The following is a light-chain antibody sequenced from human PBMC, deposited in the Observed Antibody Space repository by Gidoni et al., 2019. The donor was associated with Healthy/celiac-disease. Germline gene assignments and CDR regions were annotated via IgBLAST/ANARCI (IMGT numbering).Light chain of an antibody. J-gene: IGKJ4*01. Sequence: DNKMTQSPSSLSASVGDRVTITCRASPSISSYLNWYQQKPGKAPKLLIYAASSLQSGIPSRFSGSGSGTDFTLTISSLQPEDFATYYCQQSYSTPLTFGGGTKVEIK. CDR1: PSISSY. V-gene: IGKV1-39*01. CDR3: QQSYSTPLT. CDR2: AAS.